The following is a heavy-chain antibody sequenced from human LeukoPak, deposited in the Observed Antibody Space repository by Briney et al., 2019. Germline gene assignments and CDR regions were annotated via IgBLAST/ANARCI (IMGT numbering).Heavy chain of an antibody. J-gene: IGHJ4*02. D-gene: IGHD5-18*01. CDR1: GFTFSSYS. V-gene: IGHV3-21*01. CDR2: ISSSSSYI. Sequence: GGSLRLSCAASGFTFSSYSMNWVRQAPGKGLGWVSSISSSSSYIYYADSVKGRFTISRDNAKNSLYLQMNSLRAEDTAVYYCARGPGYSYGYDYWGQGTLVTVSS. CDR3: ARGPGYSYGYDY.